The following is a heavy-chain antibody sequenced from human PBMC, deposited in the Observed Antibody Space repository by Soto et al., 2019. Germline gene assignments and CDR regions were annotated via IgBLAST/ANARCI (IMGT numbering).Heavy chain of an antibody. J-gene: IGHJ4*02. CDR1: GGTFSSYA. Sequence: QVQLVQSGTEVKKPGSSVKVSCKASGGTFSSYAISWVRQAPGQGLEWMGGIIPIFGTANYAQKFQGRVTITADESTSTAYMELSSLRSEDTAVYYCARETTVYYDSSGYYNYWGQGTLVTVSS. CDR3: ARETTVYYDSSGYYNY. CDR2: IIPIFGTA. V-gene: IGHV1-69*01. D-gene: IGHD3-22*01.